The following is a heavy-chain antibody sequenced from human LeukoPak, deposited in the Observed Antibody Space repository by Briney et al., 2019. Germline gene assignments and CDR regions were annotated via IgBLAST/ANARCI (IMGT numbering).Heavy chain of an antibody. J-gene: IGHJ6*02. V-gene: IGHV3-48*03. D-gene: IGHD3-22*01. CDR2: ISSSGSDK. CDR1: GFPFSDHE. CDR3: ARDDDDSSGYYSNYYYGMEV. Sequence: PGGSLRASCAASGFPFSDHEMNWVCQAPGKGLEWVSYISSSGSDKYYPDSVKGRFTISRDNAKNSLYLQMNSLRAEDTAVYYCARDDDDSSGYYSNYYYGMEVWGQGTTVTVSS.